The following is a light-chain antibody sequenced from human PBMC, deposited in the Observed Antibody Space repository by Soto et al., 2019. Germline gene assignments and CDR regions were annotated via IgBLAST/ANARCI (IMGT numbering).Light chain of an antibody. CDR1: SSNIGINT. V-gene: IGLV1-44*01. J-gene: IGLJ1*01. CDR3: AAWDDSLNGLYV. Sequence: QSMLTQPPSASGTPGQRVTISCSGSSSNIGINTVNWYQQVPGTAPKLLIYTDNQRPSGVPDRFSGSKSGTSASLAISGLQPEDEADYYCAAWDDSLNGLYVFGTGTKGTVL. CDR2: TDN.